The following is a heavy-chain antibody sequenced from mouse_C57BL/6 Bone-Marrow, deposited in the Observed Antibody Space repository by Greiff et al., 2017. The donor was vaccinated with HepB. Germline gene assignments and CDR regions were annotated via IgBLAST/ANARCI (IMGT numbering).Heavy chain of an antibody. CDR2: IYPGDGDT. CDR3: ARFDYYGSSYWFAY. CDR1: GYAFSSYW. D-gene: IGHD1-1*01. V-gene: IGHV1-80*01. Sequence: VQLQQSGAELVKPGASVKISCKASGYAFSSYWMNWVKQRPGKGLEWIGQIYPGDGDTNYNGKFKGKATLTADKSSSTAYMQLSSLTSEDSAVYFCARFDYYGSSYWFAYWGQGTLVTVSA. J-gene: IGHJ3*01.